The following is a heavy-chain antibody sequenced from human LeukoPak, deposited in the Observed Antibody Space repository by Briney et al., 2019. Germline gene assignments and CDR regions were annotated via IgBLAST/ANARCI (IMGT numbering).Heavy chain of an antibody. J-gene: IGHJ4*02. V-gene: IGHV3-7*01. Sequence: GGSLRLSCAASGFTFSRYWMTWVRQAPGKGLEWVANIEEDGSDNSYVESVKGRFTISRDNAKNSLYLQLNSLRAEDTAVYFCARQRYSDYWGQGTLVTVSS. CDR2: IEEDGSDN. CDR1: GFTFSRYW. D-gene: IGHD1-1*01. CDR3: ARQRYSDY.